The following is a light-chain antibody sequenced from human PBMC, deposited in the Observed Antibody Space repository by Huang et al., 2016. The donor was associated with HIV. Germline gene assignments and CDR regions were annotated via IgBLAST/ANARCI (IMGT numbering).Light chain of an antibody. CDR1: DNLANS. CDR3: QQSHSIPHT. V-gene: IGKV1-39*01. Sequence: DIQMTQSPSSLSASVGDRVTITCRTSDNLANSLNWYQQKSGAAPVLLIYGASNLQTGVSSRFSGGGSGTYFTLTITNLRPEDFATYYCQQSHSIPHTFGQGT. J-gene: IGKJ2*01. CDR2: GAS.